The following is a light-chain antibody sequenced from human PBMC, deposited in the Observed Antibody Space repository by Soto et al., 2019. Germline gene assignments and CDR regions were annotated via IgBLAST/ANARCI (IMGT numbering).Light chain of an antibody. CDR1: SGSVSTTYY. CDR3: MLYMGGGLVV. CDR2: STN. Sequence: AVVTQEPSFSVSPGGTVTLTCGLTSGSVSTTYYPSWYQQTPGQAPRTLIYSTNIRSSGVPDLFSGSILGNKAALTITGAQADDESDYHCMLYMGGGLVVFGGGTKVTVL. V-gene: IGLV8-61*01. J-gene: IGLJ2*01.